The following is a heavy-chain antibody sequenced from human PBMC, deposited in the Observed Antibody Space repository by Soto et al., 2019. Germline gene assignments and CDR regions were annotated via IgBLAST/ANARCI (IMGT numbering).Heavy chain of an antibody. J-gene: IGHJ1*01. CDR1: GFTFTTYS. CDR2: ISGSGHSI. V-gene: IGHV3-21*01. CDR3: ARGVGHTSYYFDS. Sequence: GGSLRLSCATSGFTFTTYSMNWVRQVPGKGLEWVSSISGSGHSINYADSVKGRFTISRDNAKNSLYLQMNTLTAEDAAVYYCARGVGHTSYYFDSWGQGILVTVSS. D-gene: IGHD3-9*01.